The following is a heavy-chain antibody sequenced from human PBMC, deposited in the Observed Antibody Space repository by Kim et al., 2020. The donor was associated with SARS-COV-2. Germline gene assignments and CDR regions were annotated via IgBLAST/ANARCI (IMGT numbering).Heavy chain of an antibody. V-gene: IGHV1-46*01. CDR2: INPSGGST. D-gene: IGHD3-9*01. CDR1: GYTFTSYY. Sequence: ASVKVSCKASGYTFTSYYMHWVRQAPGQGLEWMGIINPSGGSTSYAQKFQGRVTMTRDTSTSTVYMELSSLRSEDTAVYYCARGCRVYDILTGDPFDPWGQGTLVTVSS. J-gene: IGHJ5*02. CDR3: ARGCRVYDILTGDPFDP.